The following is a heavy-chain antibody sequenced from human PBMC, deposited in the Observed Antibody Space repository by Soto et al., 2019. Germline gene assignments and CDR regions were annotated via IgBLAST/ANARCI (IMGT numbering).Heavy chain of an antibody. D-gene: IGHD6-13*01. Sequence: ASVKVSCKASGYTFTSYAMHWVRQAPGQRLEWMGWINAGNGNTKYSQKFQGRVTITRDTSASTAYMELSSLRSEDTAVYYCARFRSSSWLTLVGYYGMDVWGQGTTVTSP. V-gene: IGHV1-3*01. CDR3: ARFRSSSWLTLVGYYGMDV. J-gene: IGHJ6*02. CDR1: GYTFTSYA. CDR2: INAGNGNT.